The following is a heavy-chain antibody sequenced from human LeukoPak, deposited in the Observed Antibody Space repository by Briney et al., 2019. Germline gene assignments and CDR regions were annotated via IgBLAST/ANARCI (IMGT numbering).Heavy chain of an antibody. CDR1: GVSISSNY. D-gene: IGHD3-10*01. Sequence: SETLSLTCTVSGVSISSNYWSWIRQPPGKGLEWIGYIYYSGSTNYNPSLKSRVTISVDTSKNHFSLKLSSVTAADTAVYYCASRRDPLITMVRGVIITEDYWGQGTLVTVSS. CDR2: IYYSGST. CDR3: ASRRDPLITMVRGVIITEDY. J-gene: IGHJ4*02. V-gene: IGHV4-59*01.